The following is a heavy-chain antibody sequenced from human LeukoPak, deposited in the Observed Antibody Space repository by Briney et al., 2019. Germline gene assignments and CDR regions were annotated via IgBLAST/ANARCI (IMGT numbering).Heavy chain of an antibody. CDR3: ARHYGDYGHYFDY. J-gene: IGHJ4*02. CDR2: FDPSDSYT. Sequence: GESLKISCKGSGYSFTSYWISWVRQMPGKGLEWMGRFDPSDSYTNYSPSFQGHVTISADKSISTAYLQWSSLKASDTAMYYCARHYGDYGHYFDYWGQGTLVTVSS. V-gene: IGHV5-10-1*01. D-gene: IGHD4-17*01. CDR1: GYSFTSYW.